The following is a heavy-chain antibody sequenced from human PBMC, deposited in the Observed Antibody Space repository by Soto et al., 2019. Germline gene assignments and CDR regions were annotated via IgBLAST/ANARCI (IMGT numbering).Heavy chain of an antibody. J-gene: IGHJ6*02. CDR2: ISGSGGST. D-gene: IGHD1-26*01. CDR3: AKDQVVGATFGYYYYGMDV. CDR1: GFTFSSYA. V-gene: IGHV3-23*01. Sequence: EVQLLESGGGLVQPGGSLRLSCAASGFTFSSYAMSWVRQAPGKGLEWGSAISGSGGSTYYADSVKGRFTISRDNSKNTLYLQMNSLRAEDTAVYYCAKDQVVGATFGYYYYGMDVWGQGTTVTVSS.